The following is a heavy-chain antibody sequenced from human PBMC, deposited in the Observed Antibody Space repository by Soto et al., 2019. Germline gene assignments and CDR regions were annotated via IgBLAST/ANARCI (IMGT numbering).Heavy chain of an antibody. Sequence: QVQLVESGGGVVQPGRSLRLSCAASGFTFSSYGMHWVRQAPGKGLEWVAVIWYDGSNKYYADSVKGRFTISRDNSKNTLYLQMNSLRAEDTAVYYCARVDQLLEGYYYGMDVWGQGTTVTVSS. CDR1: GFTFSSYG. CDR3: ARVDQLLEGYYYGMDV. D-gene: IGHD2-2*01. CDR2: IWYDGSNK. J-gene: IGHJ6*02. V-gene: IGHV3-33*01.